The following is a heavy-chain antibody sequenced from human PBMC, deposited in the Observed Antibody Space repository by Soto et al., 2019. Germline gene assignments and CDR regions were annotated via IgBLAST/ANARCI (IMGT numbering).Heavy chain of an antibody. D-gene: IGHD1-26*01. J-gene: IGHJ6*02. CDR3: AKGDGFVLAV. CDR2: TNTGGTT. CDR1: GFTVNSNY. V-gene: IGHV3-53*02. Sequence: EVQVLATGGGLIQPGGSLRLSCAASGFTVNSNYISWVRQAPGEGLQWVSITNTGGTTYYADSVKGRFTVSRDNSKNPLYLHMNSLRDEDTAVYYCAKGDGFVLAVWGQWTTVSVSS.